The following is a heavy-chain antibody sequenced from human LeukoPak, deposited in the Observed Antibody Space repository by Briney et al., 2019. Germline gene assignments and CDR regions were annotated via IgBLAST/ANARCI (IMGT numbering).Heavy chain of an antibody. CDR3: VRGSDWFDP. CDR2: VYHAGYT. V-gene: IGHV4-4*02. CDR1: GGSVSSSHY. Sequence: PSDTLSLTCTVSGGSVSSSHYWSWVRQPPGKGLEWIGEVYHAGYTNYNPSLKSRVTISVDTSKNQFSLKLSSVTAADTAVYYCVRGSDWFDPWGQGTLVTVSS. J-gene: IGHJ5*02.